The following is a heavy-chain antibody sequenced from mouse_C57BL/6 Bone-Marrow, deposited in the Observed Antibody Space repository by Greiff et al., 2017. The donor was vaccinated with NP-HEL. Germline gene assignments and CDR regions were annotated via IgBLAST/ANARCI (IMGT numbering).Heavy chain of an antibody. CDR1: GYTFTRYW. J-gene: IGHJ4*01. CDR3: ARDSSKDYYAMDY. D-gene: IGHD3-2*01. CDR2: INPSSGYT. V-gene: IGHV1-7*01. Sequence: VQLQQSGAELAKPGASVKLSCKASGYTFTRYWMHWVKQRPGQGLEWIGYINPSSGYTKYNQKFKDKAILTADKSSSTAYMQLSSLTYEDSAVYYCARDSSKDYYAMDYWGQGTSVTVSS.